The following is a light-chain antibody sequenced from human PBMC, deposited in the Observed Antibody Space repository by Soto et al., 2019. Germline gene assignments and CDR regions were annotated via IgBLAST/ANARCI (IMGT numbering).Light chain of an antibody. V-gene: IGLV2-11*01. CDR1: SSDVGAYNY. CDR3: GSYVACDTYV. Sequence: QSALTQPRSVSGSPGQSVTISCTGTSSDVGAYNYVSWYQQHPGKAPKVMIYDVSKRPSGVPDRFSGSKSGNTASLTISGLQAEHETVYYCGSYVACDTYVLGTGTKVPVL. J-gene: IGLJ1*01. CDR2: DVS.